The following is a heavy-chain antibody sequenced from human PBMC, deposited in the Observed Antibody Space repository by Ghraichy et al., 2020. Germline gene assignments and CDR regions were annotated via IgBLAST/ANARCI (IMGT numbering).Heavy chain of an antibody. V-gene: IGHV3-74*01. J-gene: IGHJ4*02. D-gene: IGHD6-19*01. CDR1: GFAFSSYW. CDR3: ARDGTYSTGWDDFDY. CDR2: IVSDGSST. Sequence: GESLRLSCAASGFAFSSYWMHWVRQAPGKGLAYVSRIVSDGSSTIYADFVKGRFTVSRDNAKNTLYLQMDSLRAEDTAVYYCARDGTYSTGWDDFDYWGQGTLVTVSP.